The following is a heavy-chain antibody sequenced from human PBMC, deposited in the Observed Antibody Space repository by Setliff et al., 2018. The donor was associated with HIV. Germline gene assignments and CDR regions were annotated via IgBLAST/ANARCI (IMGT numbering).Heavy chain of an antibody. CDR1: VRPSVVTT. CDR3: ARVFLAARTAWFDP. Sequence: SETCPSPALSMVRPSVVTTGAGSARPQGRGWSGLDISQTGSTTYNTALRSRVTISLDTSKNQFSLNLSSVTAADTAVYYCARVFLAARTAWFDPWGQGTLVTVSS. CDR2: ISQTGST. J-gene: IGHJ5*02. V-gene: IGHV4-34*01. D-gene: IGHD6-6*01.